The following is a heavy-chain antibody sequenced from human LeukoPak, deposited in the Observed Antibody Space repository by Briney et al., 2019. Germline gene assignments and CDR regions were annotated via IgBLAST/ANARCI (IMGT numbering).Heavy chain of an antibody. D-gene: IGHD6-13*01. V-gene: IGHV3-23*01. CDR2: ITRSGGST. CDR1: GFTFSSYA. Sequence: GGSLRLSCVVSGFTFSSYAMSWVRQAPGKGLEWVSAITRSGGSTYYADSVKGRFTISRDNSKNTLYLQMNTLRAEDTAVYYCAASGYSSSWPLNYWGQGTLVTVSS. J-gene: IGHJ4*02. CDR3: AASGYSSSWPLNY.